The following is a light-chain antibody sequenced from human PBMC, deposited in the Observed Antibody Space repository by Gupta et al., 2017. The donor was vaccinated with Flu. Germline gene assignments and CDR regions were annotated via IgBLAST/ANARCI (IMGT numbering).Light chain of an antibody. V-gene: IGLV2-14*01. CDR1: SSDVGGYNF. CDR3: SSYASSSTRVI. Sequence: QSALTQPASVSGPPGQSITISCAGPSSDVGGYNFVSWYQQHPGKAPKLIIFEVINRPSGVSNRFSGSKSGNTASLTISGLQAEDEAEYHCSSYASSSTRVIFGGGTKLTVL. CDR2: EVI. J-gene: IGLJ2*01.